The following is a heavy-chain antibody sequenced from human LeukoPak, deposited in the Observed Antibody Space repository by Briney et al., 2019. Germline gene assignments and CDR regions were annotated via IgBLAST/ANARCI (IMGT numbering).Heavy chain of an antibody. V-gene: IGHV1-8*01. J-gene: IGHJ4*02. CDR1: GYTFTSYD. CDR2: MNPNSGNT. Sequence: ASVKVSCKASGYTFTSYDINWVRQGTGQGLEWVGWMNPNSGNTGYAQKFQGRVTMTRNTSISTAYMELSSLRSEDTAVYYCARGSSNDYGDSPVDYWGQGTLVTVSS. CDR3: ARGSSNDYGDSPVDY. D-gene: IGHD4-17*01.